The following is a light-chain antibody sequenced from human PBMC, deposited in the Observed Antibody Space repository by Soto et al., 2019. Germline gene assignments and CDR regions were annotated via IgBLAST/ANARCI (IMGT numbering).Light chain of an antibody. J-gene: IGKJ1*01. Sequence: EIVLTQSPGTLSLSPGERATLSCRASQSVSSSYLAWYQQKPGHAPMLLIYGASSRDTGLPDRFSGSGSGTDFTLTISRLEPEDFAVYYCQQYGSSPHTFGQGTKVEIK. V-gene: IGKV3-20*01. CDR3: QQYGSSPHT. CDR2: GAS. CDR1: QSVSSSY.